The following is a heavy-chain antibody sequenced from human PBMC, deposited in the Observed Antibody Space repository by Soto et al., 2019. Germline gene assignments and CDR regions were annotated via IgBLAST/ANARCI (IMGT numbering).Heavy chain of an antibody. CDR1: GFTVSSNY. J-gene: IGHJ6*04. CDR3: AKSSVSCSSATCYSLACSYCSMDV. CDR2: IYSGAST. Sequence: GGSLRLSCAASGFTVSSNYMSWVRQASGKGLGWVSVIYSGASTYYADSVKGRFTISRHNSKNTLFMQLNSLKVDDTAVYFCAKSSVSCSSATCYSLACSYCSMDVWGKGTTVTVSS. D-gene: IGHD2-2*01. V-gene: IGHV3-53*01.